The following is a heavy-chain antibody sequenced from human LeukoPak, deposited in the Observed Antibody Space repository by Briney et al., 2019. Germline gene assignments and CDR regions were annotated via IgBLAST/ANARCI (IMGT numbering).Heavy chain of an antibody. CDR3: ATAGNYRFDN. CDR2: INSDGSTT. Sequence: PGGPLTLSCAASGFTFSTTWLHWVRQTPGEGLVWVSRINSDGSTTNYADSVKGRFTISRDNAKSTLYLQMNNLRVEDTAVYYCATAGNYRFDNWGQGTLVTVSP. J-gene: IGHJ4*02. V-gene: IGHV3-74*01. CDR1: GFTFSTTW. D-gene: IGHD1-7*01.